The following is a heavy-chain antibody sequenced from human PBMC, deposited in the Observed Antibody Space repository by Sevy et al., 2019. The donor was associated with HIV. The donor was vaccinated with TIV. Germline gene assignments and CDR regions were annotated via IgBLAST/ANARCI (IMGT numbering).Heavy chain of an antibody. CDR2: ISYDGSNK. J-gene: IGHJ6*02. Sequence: GGSLRLSCAASGFTFSSYGMHWVRQAPGKGLEWVAVISYDGSNKYYADSVKGRFTISRDNSKNTLYLQMNSLRAEDTAVYYCARANKRGITGTRGALYYYYYYGMDVWGQGTTVTVSS. CDR1: GFTFSSYG. D-gene: IGHD1-7*01. CDR3: ARANKRGITGTRGALYYYYYYGMDV. V-gene: IGHV3-30*03.